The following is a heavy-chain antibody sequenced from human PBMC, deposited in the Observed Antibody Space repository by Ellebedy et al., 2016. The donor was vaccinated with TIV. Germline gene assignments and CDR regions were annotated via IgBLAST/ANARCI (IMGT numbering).Heavy chain of an antibody. D-gene: IGHD4-23*01. J-gene: IGHJ5*02. Sequence: GGSLRLSCVPSGFALRGYSMSWVRQAPGKGLEWVSFISSGSSNTDYAESVKGRFTISRDNARNSLYLQMDSLRVEDSGLYYCARDARGNGENWFDPWGQGTLVTVSS. CDR3: ARDARGNGENWFDP. CDR2: ISSGSSNT. CDR1: GFALRGYS. V-gene: IGHV3-21*01.